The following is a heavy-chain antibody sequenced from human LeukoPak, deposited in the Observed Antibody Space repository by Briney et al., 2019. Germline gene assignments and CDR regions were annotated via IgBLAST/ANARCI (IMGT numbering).Heavy chain of an antibody. J-gene: IGHJ3*02. D-gene: IGHD3-3*01. V-gene: IGHV3-74*01. CDR2: INSDGSST. CDR3: ASDPYDFWSGYLGGDAFDI. CDR1: GFTFSSYW. Sequence: GGSLRLSCAASGFTFSSYWMHWVRQAPGKGLVWVSRINSDGSSTSYADSVKGRFTISRDNAKNTLYLQMNSLRAEDTAVYYCASDPYDFWSGYLGGDAFDIWGQGTMVTVSS.